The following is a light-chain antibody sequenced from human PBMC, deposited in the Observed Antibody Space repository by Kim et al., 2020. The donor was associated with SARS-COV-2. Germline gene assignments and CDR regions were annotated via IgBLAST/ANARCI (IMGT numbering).Light chain of an antibody. J-gene: IGKJ1*01. CDR2: DAS. Sequence: SPGERAPLSCRASQSISSNLAWYQQKPGLAPRLLIYDASTRATGVPARFSGSGSGTEFTLTISSLQSEDSAIYYCQQNNNWPPWTFGQGTKVDIK. CDR1: QSISSN. V-gene: IGKV3-15*01. CDR3: QQNNNWPPWT.